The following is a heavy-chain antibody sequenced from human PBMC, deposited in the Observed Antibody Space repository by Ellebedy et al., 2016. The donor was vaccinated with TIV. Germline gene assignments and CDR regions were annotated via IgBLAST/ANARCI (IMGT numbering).Heavy chain of an antibody. CDR2: INESGEKT. D-gene: IGHD3-10*01. Sequence: GGSLRLSCAASGFSLTYYAVSWVRQAPGKGLEWVSGINESGEKTYYTDSVKGRFPISRDNSNNTVCLQMSGLRVEDTAIYYCAKDQYGSGSYWDFHLWGRGTLVTVSS. J-gene: IGHJ2*01. CDR3: AKDQYGSGSYWDFHL. V-gene: IGHV3-23*01. CDR1: GFSLTYYA.